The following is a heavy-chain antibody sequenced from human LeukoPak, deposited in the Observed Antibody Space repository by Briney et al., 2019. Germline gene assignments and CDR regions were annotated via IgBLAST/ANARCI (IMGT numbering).Heavy chain of an antibody. J-gene: IGHJ4*02. Sequence: ASVKVSCKVSGYTLTELSMHWVRQAPGKGLVWMGGFDPEDGETIYAQKFQGRATMTEDTSTDTAYMELSSLRSEDTAVYYCATGGSKWELYFDYWGQGTLVTVSS. D-gene: IGHD1-26*01. CDR3: ATGGSKWELYFDY. V-gene: IGHV1-24*01. CDR1: GYTLTELS. CDR2: FDPEDGET.